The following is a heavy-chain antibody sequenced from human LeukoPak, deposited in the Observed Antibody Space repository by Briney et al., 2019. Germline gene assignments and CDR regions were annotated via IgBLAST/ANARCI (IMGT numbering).Heavy chain of an antibody. CDR3: ASLDPYDYVWGSYAFDI. D-gene: IGHD3-16*01. V-gene: IGHV1-2*06. J-gene: IGHJ3*02. CDR2: INPNSGGT. CDR1: GYTFTGYY. Sequence: ASVKVSCKASGYTFTGYYMHWVRQAPGQGREWMGRINPNSGGTNYAQKFQGRVTMTRDTSISTAYMELSRLRYDDTAVYYCASLDPYDYVWGSYAFDIWGQGTMVTVSS.